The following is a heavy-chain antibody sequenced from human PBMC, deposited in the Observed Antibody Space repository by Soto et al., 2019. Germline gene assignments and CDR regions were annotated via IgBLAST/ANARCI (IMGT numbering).Heavy chain of an antibody. CDR1: GYTFTSYA. CDR3: ARDLEAEDGYYGMDV. Sequence: ASVKVSCKASGYTFTSYAMHWVCQAPGQRLEWMGWINAGNGNTKYSQKFQGRVTITRDTSASTAYMELSSLRSEDTAVYYCARDLEAEDGYYGMDVWGQGTTVTVSS. J-gene: IGHJ6*02. V-gene: IGHV1-3*01. CDR2: INAGNGNT. D-gene: IGHD6-25*01.